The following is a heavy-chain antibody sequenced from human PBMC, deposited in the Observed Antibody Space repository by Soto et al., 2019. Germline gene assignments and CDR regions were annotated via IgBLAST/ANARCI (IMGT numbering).Heavy chain of an antibody. J-gene: IGHJ4*02. D-gene: IGHD4-17*01. CDR1: GYTFTSYY. CDR2: INPSGGST. CDR3: ARDHGDYDSPDY. V-gene: IGHV1-46*01. Sequence: QVQLVQSGAEVKKPGASVKVSCKASGYTFTSYYMHWVRQAPGQGLEWMGIINPSGGSTSYAQKFQGRVTMTRDTSTSTVYMELSILRSEDTAVYYCARDHGDYDSPDYWGQGTLVTVSS.